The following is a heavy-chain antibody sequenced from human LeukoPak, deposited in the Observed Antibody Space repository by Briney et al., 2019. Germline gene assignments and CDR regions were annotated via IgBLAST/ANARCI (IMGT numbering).Heavy chain of an antibody. CDR3: AKGLRTPEGSD. CDR2: VTGSGGST. V-gene: IGHV3-23*01. D-gene: IGHD3-10*01. CDR1: GFTLTSYS. Sequence: GGSLRLSCAASGFTLTSYSMSWVRQAPGQGPEWVSAVTGSGGSTYYADSVKGRFTISRDNSKNTLYLQMNSLRAEDTAVYYCAKGLRTPEGSDWGQGTLVTVSS. J-gene: IGHJ4*02.